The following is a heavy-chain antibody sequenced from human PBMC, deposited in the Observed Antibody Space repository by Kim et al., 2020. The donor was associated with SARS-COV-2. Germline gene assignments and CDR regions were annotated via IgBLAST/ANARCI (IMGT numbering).Heavy chain of an antibody. J-gene: IGHJ4*02. CDR3: ARDFRPSILTGYRYFDY. V-gene: IGHV3-21*01. CDR1: GFTFSSYS. D-gene: IGHD3-9*01. CDR2: ISSSSSYI. Sequence: GGSLRLSCAASGFTFSSYSMNWVRQAPGKGLEWVSSISSSSSYIYYADSVKGRFTISRDNAKNSLYLQMNSLRAEDTAVYYCARDFRPSILTGYRYFDYWGQGTLVTVSS.